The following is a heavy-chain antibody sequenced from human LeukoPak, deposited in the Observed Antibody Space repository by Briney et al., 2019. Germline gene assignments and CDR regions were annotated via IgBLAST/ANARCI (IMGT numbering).Heavy chain of an antibody. V-gene: IGHV4-61*02. CDR2: IYTSGST. CDR3: ARDKGGFLYFGEYDP. J-gene: IGHJ5*02. CDR1: GASISSGSHH. Sequence: SETLSLTCTVSGASISSGSHHWSWIRQPAGKGLEWIGRIYTSGSTNYNPSLKSRVSRSVDMSKNQFSLKLSSVTAADTAVYYCARDKGGFLYFGEYDPWGQGTLVTVSS. D-gene: IGHD3-10*01.